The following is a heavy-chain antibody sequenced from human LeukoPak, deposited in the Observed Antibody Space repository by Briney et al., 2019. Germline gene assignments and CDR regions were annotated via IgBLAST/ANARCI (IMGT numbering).Heavy chain of an antibody. J-gene: IGHJ4*02. CDR1: GYTLTELS. CDR2: FDPEDGET. CDR3: ARDPPRSYYFDY. V-gene: IGHV1-24*01. Sequence: ASVKVSCKVSGYTLTELSMHRVRQAPGKGLEWMGGFDPEDGETIYAQKFQGRVTMTEDTSTDTAYMELSSLRSEDTAVYYCARDPPRSYYFDYWGQGTLVTVSS.